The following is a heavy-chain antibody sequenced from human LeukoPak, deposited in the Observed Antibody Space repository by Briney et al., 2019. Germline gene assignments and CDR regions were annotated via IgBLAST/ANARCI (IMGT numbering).Heavy chain of an antibody. D-gene: IGHD1-26*01. CDR2: INHSGST. CDR3: ARAAVLGPFDY. V-gene: IGHV4-34*01. J-gene: IGHJ4*02. Sequence: SETLSLTCAVYGGSFSGYYWSWIRQPPGKWLEWIGEINHSGSTNYNPSLKSRVTISVDTSKNQFSLKLSSVTAADTAVYYCARAAVLGPFDYWGQGTLVTVSS. CDR1: GGSFSGYY.